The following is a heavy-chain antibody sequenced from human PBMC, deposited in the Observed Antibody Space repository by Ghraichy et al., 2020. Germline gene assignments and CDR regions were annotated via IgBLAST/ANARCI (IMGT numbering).Heavy chain of an antibody. V-gene: IGHV3-23*01. CDR2: ISGSGGST. D-gene: IGHD2-8*02. J-gene: IGHJ4*02. CDR3: AKEQVGTGTFDY. CDR1: GFTFSSYA. Sequence: GALRLSCAASGFTFSSYAMSWVRQAPGKGLEWVSAISGSGGSTYYADSVKGRFTISRDNSKNTLYLQMNSLRAEDTAVYYCAKEQVGTGTFDYWGQGTLVTVSS.